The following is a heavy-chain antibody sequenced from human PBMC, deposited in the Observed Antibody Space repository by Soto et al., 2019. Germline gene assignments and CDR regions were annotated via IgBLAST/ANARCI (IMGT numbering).Heavy chain of an antibody. CDR2: INHSGST. V-gene: IGHV4-34*01. Sequence: QVQLQQWGAGLLKPSETLSLTCAVYGGSFSGYYWSWIRQPPGKGLEWIGEINHSGSTNYNPSLKCRVTISVDTSKNQFSLKLSSVTAADTAVYYCARADDYGDYVREGWFDPWGQGTLVTVSS. CDR1: GGSFSGYY. D-gene: IGHD4-17*01. J-gene: IGHJ5*02. CDR3: ARADDYGDYVREGWFDP.